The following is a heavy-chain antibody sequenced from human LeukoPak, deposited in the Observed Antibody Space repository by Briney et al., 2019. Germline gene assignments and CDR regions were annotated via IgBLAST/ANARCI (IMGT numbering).Heavy chain of an antibody. Sequence: GGSLRLSCAASGFTFSSYAMSWVRQAPGKGLEWVSAISGSGGSTYYADSVKGRFTISRDNSKNTLYLQMNSLRAEDTAVYYCAKSVTWLVHLDPLDYWGQGTLVTVSS. D-gene: IGHD6-19*01. CDR3: AKSVTWLVHLDPLDY. J-gene: IGHJ4*02. CDR1: GFTFSSYA. CDR2: ISGSGGST. V-gene: IGHV3-23*01.